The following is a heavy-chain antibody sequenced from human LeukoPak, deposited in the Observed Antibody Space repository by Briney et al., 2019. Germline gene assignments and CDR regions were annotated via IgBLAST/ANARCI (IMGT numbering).Heavy chain of an antibody. Sequence: GGSLRLSCAASGFTFSNYDMHWVRQATGKGLEGVSGIGTAGDTYYLDSVKGRFTISRENAKNSFYLQMNSLRAGDTAVYYCARDGRRRAFDIWGQGTMVTVSS. D-gene: IGHD3/OR15-3a*01. V-gene: IGHV3-13*01. CDR3: ARDGRRRAFDI. CDR1: GFTFSNYD. CDR2: IGTAGDT. J-gene: IGHJ3*02.